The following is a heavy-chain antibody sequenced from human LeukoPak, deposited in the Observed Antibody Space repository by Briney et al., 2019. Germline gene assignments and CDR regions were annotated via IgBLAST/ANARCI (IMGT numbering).Heavy chain of an antibody. D-gene: IGHD4-17*01. V-gene: IGHV1-18*01. CDR2: ISAYNGNT. Sequence: ASVKVSCKASGYTFTSYGISWVRQAPGQGLEWMGWISAYNGNTNYAQKLQGRVTMTTDTSTSTPYMELRSLRSDDTAVYYSPRDLDDYGEADLWGQGTTVTVSS. J-gene: IGHJ6*02. CDR1: GYTFTSYG. CDR3: PRDLDDYGEADL.